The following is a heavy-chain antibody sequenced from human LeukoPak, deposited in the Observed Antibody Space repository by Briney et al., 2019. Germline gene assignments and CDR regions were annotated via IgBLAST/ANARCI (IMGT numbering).Heavy chain of an antibody. V-gene: IGHV3-15*07. D-gene: IGHD1-14*01. Sequence: GGSLRLSRAGSGFIFSNAWMNWVRQGPGKGLEWVGRIKSWPDGGTIDYAAPVKGRFTISRDDSRNTVYPQMNSLNSEDTAMYYCATGGYDLDYWGQGTLVTVSS. CDR3: ATGGYDLDY. CDR2: IKSWPDGGTI. J-gene: IGHJ4*02. CDR1: GFIFSNAW.